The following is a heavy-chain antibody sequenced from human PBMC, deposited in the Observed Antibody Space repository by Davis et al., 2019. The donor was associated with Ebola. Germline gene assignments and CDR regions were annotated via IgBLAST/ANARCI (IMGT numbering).Heavy chain of an antibody. CDR1: GFTFSSYS. Sequence: GGSLRLSCAASGFTFSSYSMNWVLQAPGKGLEWVSSISSSSSYIYYADSVKGRFTISRDNAKNSLYLQMNSLRAEDTAVYYCARSRTTGRFDAFDIWGQGTMVTVSS. CDR2: ISSSSSYI. CDR3: ARSRTTGRFDAFDI. V-gene: IGHV3-21*01. D-gene: IGHD1-1*01. J-gene: IGHJ3*02.